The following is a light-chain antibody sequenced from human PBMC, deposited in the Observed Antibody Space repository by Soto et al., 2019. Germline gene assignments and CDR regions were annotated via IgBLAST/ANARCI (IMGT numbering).Light chain of an antibody. CDR1: SSDVAAYNY. CDR3: SSYTTRNTPLYV. V-gene: IGLV2-14*03. J-gene: IGLJ1*01. CDR2: DVN. Sequence: QSALTQPASVSGSPGQSITISCTGTSSDVAAYNYVSWFQHHAGKAPKLMLYDVNNRPSGVSNRFSGSKSGNTASLTISGLQVEDEADYYCSSYTTRNTPLYVFGTGTNLTGL.